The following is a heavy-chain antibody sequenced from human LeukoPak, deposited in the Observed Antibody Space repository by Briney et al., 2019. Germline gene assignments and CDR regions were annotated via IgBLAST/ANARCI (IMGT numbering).Heavy chain of an antibody. CDR3: IRDLRPGSLDAFDI. Sequence: GGSLRLSCAASGFTFSSYWMHWVRQAPGKGLVWVSRINSDGSSTTYADSLKGRFTISRDNAKNTLYLQMNSLRAEDTAVYYCIRDLRPGSLDAFDIWGQGTMVTVSS. J-gene: IGHJ3*02. D-gene: IGHD2-15*01. CDR1: GFTFSSYW. CDR2: INSDGSST. V-gene: IGHV3-74*01.